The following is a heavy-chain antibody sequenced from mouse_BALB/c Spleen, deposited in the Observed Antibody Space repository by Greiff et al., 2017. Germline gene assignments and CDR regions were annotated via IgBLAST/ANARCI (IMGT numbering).Heavy chain of an antibody. J-gene: IGHJ2*01. CDR3: ARQTITTVNYFDY. CDR2: ISSGGGST. Sequence: VQLKESGGGLVKPGGSLKLSCAASGFAFSSYDMSWVRQTPEKRLEWVAYISSGGGSTYYPDTVKGRFTISRDNAKNTLYLQMSSLKSEDTAMYYCARQTITTVNYFDYWGQGTALTVSS. D-gene: IGHD1-1*01. CDR1: GFAFSSYD. V-gene: IGHV5-12-1*01.